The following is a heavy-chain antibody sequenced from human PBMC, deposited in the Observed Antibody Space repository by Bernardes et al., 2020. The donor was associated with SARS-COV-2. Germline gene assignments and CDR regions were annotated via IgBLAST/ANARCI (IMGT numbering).Heavy chain of an antibody. CDR2: IDPSDSYP. J-gene: IGHJ5*02. Sequence: GESLKISCKGSGYSFTKYWINWVRQVPGKGLEWMGRIDPSDSYPNYSPSFQGHVTISADKSISTAYLQWSSLKASDTAMYYCARRVVVVAATKGVIWFDPWGQGTLVTVSS. CDR3: ARRVVVVAATKGVIWFDP. V-gene: IGHV5-10-1*01. D-gene: IGHD2-15*01. CDR1: GYSFTKYW.